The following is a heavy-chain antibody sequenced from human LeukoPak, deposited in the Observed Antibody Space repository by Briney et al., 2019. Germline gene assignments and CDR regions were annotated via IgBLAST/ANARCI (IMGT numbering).Heavy chain of an antibody. V-gene: IGHV1-69*01. CDR1: GGTFSSYA. CDR2: IIPIFGTA. D-gene: IGHD3-22*01. J-gene: IGHJ4*02. Sequence: SVKVSCKASGGTFSSYAISWVRQAPGQGLEWMGGIIPIFGTANYAQKFQGRVTITADESTSTAYLELSSLRSEDTAVYYCARGDSSGYYIDYWGQGTLVTVSS. CDR3: ARGDSSGYYIDY.